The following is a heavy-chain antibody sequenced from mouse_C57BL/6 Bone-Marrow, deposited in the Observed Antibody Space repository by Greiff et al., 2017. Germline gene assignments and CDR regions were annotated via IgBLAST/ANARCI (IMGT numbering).Heavy chain of an antibody. CDR3: ARSLSTTVVAHWDMEY. V-gene: IGHV1-19*01. D-gene: IGHD1-1*01. J-gene: IGHJ4*01. Sequence: QLQQSGPVLVKPGASVKMSCKASGYTFTDYYMNWVKQSHGKSLEWIGVINPYNGGTSYNQKFKGKATLTVDKSPSTAYMELNSLTSEDSAVYYCARSLSTTVVAHWDMEYWGQGPSVTVSS. CDR2: INPYNGGT. CDR1: GYTFTDYY.